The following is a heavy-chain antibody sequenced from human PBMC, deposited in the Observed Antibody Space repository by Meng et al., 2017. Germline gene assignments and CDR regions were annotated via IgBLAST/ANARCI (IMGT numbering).Heavy chain of an antibody. J-gene: IGHJ4*02. CDR2: ISYDGSNK. Sequence: GESLKISCAASGFTFSSYAMHWVRQAPGKGLEWVAVISYDGSNKYYADSVKGRFTISRDNSKNTLYLQMNSLRAEDTAVYYCARYACSGGSCYADYWGQGTLVTVSS. CDR1: GFTFSSYA. V-gene: IGHV3-30*01. D-gene: IGHD2-15*01. CDR3: ARYACSGGSCYADY.